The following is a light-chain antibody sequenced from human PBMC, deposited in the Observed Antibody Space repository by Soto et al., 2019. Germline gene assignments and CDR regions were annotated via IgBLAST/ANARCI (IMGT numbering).Light chain of an antibody. CDR3: QQYYSTPLT. J-gene: IGKJ4*01. Sequence: DIVMTQSPDSLAVSLGERATINCKASQSVLYSSNNKNYLAWYQQKLGQPPKLLIYWASTRESGVPDRFSGSGSGTDFTLTISSLQAGDVAVYYCQQYYSTPLTFGVGTKVEIK. CDR1: QSVLYSSNNKNY. CDR2: WAS. V-gene: IGKV4-1*01.